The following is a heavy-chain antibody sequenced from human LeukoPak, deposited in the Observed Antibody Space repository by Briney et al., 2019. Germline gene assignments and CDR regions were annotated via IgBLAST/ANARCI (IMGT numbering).Heavy chain of an antibody. J-gene: IGHJ4*02. V-gene: IGHV3-66*01. D-gene: IGHD3-3*01. CDR2: IYSGGST. CDR3: AKDPLPIFGVVYYFDY. Sequence: GGSLRLSCAASGFTVSSNYMSWVRQAPGKGLEWVSVIYSGGSTYYADSVKGRFTISRDNSKNTLYLQMNSLRAEDTAVYYCAKDPLPIFGVVYYFDYWGQGTLDTVSS. CDR1: GFTVSSNY.